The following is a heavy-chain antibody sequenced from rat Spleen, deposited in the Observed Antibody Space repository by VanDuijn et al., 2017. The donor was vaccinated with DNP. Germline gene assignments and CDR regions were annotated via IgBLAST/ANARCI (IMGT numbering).Heavy chain of an antibody. CDR3: ARGGLYYFDY. Sequence: EVQLVESGGDLVQPGRSLKLSCVASGFTFNNYWMTWIRQVPGKGLEWVASITSSGGSTYYPDSVKGRFTISRDNVKNTLYLQMNSLRSEDTATYYCARGGLYYFDYWGQGVMVTVSS. CDR1: GFTFNNYW. J-gene: IGHJ2*01. CDR2: ITSSGGST. V-gene: IGHV5-31*01.